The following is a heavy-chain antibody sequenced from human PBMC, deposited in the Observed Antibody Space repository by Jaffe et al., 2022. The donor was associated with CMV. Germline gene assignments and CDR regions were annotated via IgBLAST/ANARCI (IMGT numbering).Heavy chain of an antibody. CDR3: ARQLTPLYSSGWYHY. D-gene: IGHD6-19*01. CDR2: IDPSDSYT. CDR1: GYSFTSYW. V-gene: IGHV5-10-1*03. J-gene: IGHJ4*02. Sequence: EVQLVQSGAEVKKPGESLRISCKGSGYSFTSYWISWVRQMPGKGLEWMGRIDPSDSYTNYSPSFQGHVTISADKSISTAYLQWSSLKASDTAMYYCARQLTPLYSSGWYHYWGQGTLVTVSS.